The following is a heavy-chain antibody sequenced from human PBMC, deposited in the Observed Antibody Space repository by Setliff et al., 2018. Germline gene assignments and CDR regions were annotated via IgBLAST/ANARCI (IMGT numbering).Heavy chain of an antibody. D-gene: IGHD3-10*01. CDR2: FHTGGAT. J-gene: IGHJ4*02. Sequence: SETLSLTCSVSGGSISSGGFCWSWIRQSAGRGLECIGHFHTGGATDYNLSLKSRVTISLDSSKNQFSRRLSSVTAADAAVYFCSRESATIGEFPLYYFDKWGQGIPVTVSS. CDR1: GGSISSGGFC. V-gene: IGHV4-61*09. CDR3: SRESATIGEFPLYYFDK.